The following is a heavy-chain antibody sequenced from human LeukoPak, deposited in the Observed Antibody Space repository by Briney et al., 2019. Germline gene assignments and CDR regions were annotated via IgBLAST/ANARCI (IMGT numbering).Heavy chain of an antibody. CDR2: ISSGSSAI. J-gene: IGHJ4*02. D-gene: IGHD2-15*01. V-gene: IGHV3-48*01. Sequence: GGSLRLSCAASGFSFSTYSMNWVRQAPGKGLQWVSYISSGSSAIYYTDSVKGRFTITRDDAKNSVYLQMNSLRPEDTAVYFCAKVIGGSSFWYARGFDYWGQGTLVTVSS. CDR3: AKVIGGSSFWYARGFDY. CDR1: GFSFSTYS.